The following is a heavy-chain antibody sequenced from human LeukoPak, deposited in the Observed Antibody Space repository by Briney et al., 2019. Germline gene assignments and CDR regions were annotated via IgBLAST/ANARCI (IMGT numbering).Heavy chain of an antibody. D-gene: IGHD3-3*01. V-gene: IGHV4-34*01. CDR1: GGSFSGYY. CDR3: ARVALGGITIFGVVTTRHAFDY. Sequence: PSETLSLTCAVYGGSFSGYYWSWIRQPPGKGLEWIGEINHSGSTNYNPSLKRRVTISVDTSKNQFSLKLSSVTAADTAVYYCARVALGGITIFGVVTTRHAFDYWGQGTLVTVSS. J-gene: IGHJ4*02. CDR2: INHSGST.